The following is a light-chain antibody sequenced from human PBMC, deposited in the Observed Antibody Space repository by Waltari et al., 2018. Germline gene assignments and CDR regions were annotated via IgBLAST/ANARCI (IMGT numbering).Light chain of an antibody. CDR3: QQYYSTPLT. CDR2: WAS. CDR1: QSVLYSPNNQNT. Sequence: DIVMTQSPDSLAVSLGEGATTHCKSSQSVLYSPNNQNTLAWYQQKPGQPPKLLIYWASTRESGVPDRFRGSGSGTDFTLTIRNLQAEDVAVYYCQQYYSTPLTFGQGTKLEIK. V-gene: IGKV4-1*01. J-gene: IGKJ2*01.